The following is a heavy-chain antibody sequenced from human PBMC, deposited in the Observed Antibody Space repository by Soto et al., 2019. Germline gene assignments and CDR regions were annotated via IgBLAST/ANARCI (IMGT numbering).Heavy chain of an antibody. CDR2: IYYSGST. Sequence: QLQLQESGPGLVKPSETLYLTCTVSGGSISTDDVYWGWIRQPPGKGLEWIGTIYYSGSTSYNPSLKSRVTISVDTSKNQCSLNLSSVTAADTAVYYCARHRPQWPNYYSYYHIDVWGKGTTVTVSS. V-gene: IGHV4-39*01. CDR1: GGSISTDDVY. D-gene: IGHD6-19*01. J-gene: IGHJ6*03. CDR3: ARHRPQWPNYYSYYHIDV.